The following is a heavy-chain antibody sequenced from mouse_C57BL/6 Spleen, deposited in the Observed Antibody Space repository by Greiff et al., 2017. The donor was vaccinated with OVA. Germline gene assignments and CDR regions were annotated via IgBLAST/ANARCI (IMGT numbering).Heavy chain of an antibody. CDR1: GYTFTDYE. V-gene: IGHV1-15*01. CDR2: IDPETGGT. J-gene: IGHJ3*01. D-gene: IGHD2-1*01. CDR3: TRSVYGKGWFAY. Sequence: QVQLKESGAELVRPGASVTLSCKASGYTFTDYEMHWVKQTPVHGLEWIGAIDPETGGTAYNQKFKGKAILTADKASSTAYMELRSLTSEDSAVYYCTRSVYGKGWFAYWGQGTLVTVSA.